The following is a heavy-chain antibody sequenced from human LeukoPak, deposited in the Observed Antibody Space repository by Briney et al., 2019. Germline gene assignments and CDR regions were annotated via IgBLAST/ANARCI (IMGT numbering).Heavy chain of an antibody. J-gene: IGHJ3*01. V-gene: IGHV4-59*11. CDR3: AREKSPERKTWLQLGAFDV. D-gene: IGHD5-24*01. Sequence: SETLSLTCTVSGGSMSHHWSWIRQSPGKGLEWIGYISQTASTNYNPSLKSRVTLSIDTSKNQLSFQLTSVTAADTAVYFCAREKSPERKTWLQLGAFDVWGQGTVVTVSS. CDR2: ISQTAST. CDR1: GGSMSHH.